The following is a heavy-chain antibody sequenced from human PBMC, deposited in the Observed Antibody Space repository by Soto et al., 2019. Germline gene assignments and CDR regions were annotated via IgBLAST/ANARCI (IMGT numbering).Heavy chain of an antibody. CDR3: ARVSRYSSSPNWFDP. V-gene: IGHV4-59*01. Sequence: PSETLSLTCTVSGGSISSYYWSWIRQPPGKGLEWIGYIYYSGSTNYNPSLKSRVTISVDTSKNQFSLKLSSVTAADTALYYCARVSRYSSSPNWFDPWGQGTLVTVSS. CDR2: IYYSGST. CDR1: GGSISSYY. J-gene: IGHJ5*02. D-gene: IGHD6-13*01.